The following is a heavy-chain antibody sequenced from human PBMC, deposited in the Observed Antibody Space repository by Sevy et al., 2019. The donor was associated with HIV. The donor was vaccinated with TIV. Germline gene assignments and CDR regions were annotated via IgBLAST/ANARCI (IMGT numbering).Heavy chain of an antibody. CDR2: INHSGST. Sequence: SETLSLTCAVYGGSFSGYYWSWIRQPPGKGLEWIGEINHSGSTNYNPSLKSRVTISVDTSKNQFSLKLSAVTAADTAGYYCARGGDKDIVVVVAATPYFDYWGQRTLVTVSS. V-gene: IGHV4-34*01. CDR1: GGSFSGYY. D-gene: IGHD2-15*01. CDR3: ARGGDKDIVVVVAATPYFDY. J-gene: IGHJ4*02.